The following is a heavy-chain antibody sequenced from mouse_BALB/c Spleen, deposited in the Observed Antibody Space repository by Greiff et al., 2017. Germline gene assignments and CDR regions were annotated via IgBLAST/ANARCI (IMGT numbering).Heavy chain of an antibody. Sequence: VQLQQSGAELVRPGVSVKISCKGSGYTFTDYAMHWVKQSHAKSLEWIGVISTYYGDASYNQKFKGKATMTVDKSSSTAYMELARLTSEDSAIYCCARGGGSDFDYWGQGTTLTVSS. J-gene: IGHJ2*01. V-gene: IGHV1S137*01. D-gene: IGHD1-1*01. CDR2: ISTYYGDA. CDR3: ARGGGSDFDY. CDR1: GYTFTDYA.